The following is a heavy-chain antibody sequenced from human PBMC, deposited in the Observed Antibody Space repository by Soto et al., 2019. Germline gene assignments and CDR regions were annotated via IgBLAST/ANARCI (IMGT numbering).Heavy chain of an antibody. Sequence: QVQLAESGGGVVQPGRSLRLSCAASGFSFNNHGMHWVRQAPGKGLEWVAVIWYDGSYKYYADSVKGRFTISRDNSNNTLYLQMNTVRAEDTALYYCARQHMVSYYFDPWGQGTLVTVSS. D-gene: IGHD2-8*01. CDR3: ARQHMVSYYFDP. CDR2: IWYDGSYK. J-gene: IGHJ4*02. CDR1: GFSFNNHG. V-gene: IGHV3-33*01.